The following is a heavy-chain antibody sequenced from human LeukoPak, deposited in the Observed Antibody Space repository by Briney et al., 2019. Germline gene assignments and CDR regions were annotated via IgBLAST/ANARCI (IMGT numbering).Heavy chain of an antibody. CDR3: ARARDFDY. Sequence: PGGSLRLSCAVSGFTVSGNFMNWVRQAPGKGLEWVSDIHTGGSTYYADSVKGRFIISRDASKNTLYLQVNSLRAEDTAIYYCARARDFDYWGQGTLVTVSS. V-gene: IGHV3-66*01. J-gene: IGHJ4*02. CDR1: GFTVSGNF. CDR2: IHTGGST.